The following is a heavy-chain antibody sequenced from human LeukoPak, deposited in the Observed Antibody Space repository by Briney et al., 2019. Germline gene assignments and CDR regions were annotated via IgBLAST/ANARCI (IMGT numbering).Heavy chain of an antibody. V-gene: IGHV3-23*01. CDR3: AXDXXXVPAAXXXP. D-gene: IGHD2-2*01. Sequence: GGSLRLSCAASGFTFSSYAMSWVRQAPGKGLEWVSAISGSGGSTYYADSVKGRFTISRDNSKNTLYLQMNSLRAEDTAVYYCAXDXXXVPAAXXXPWGXXTXVT. CDR2: ISGSGGST. J-gene: IGHJ5*02. CDR1: GFTFSSYA.